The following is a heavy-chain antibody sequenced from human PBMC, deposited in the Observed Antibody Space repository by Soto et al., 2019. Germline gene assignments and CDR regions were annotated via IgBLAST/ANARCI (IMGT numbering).Heavy chain of an antibody. J-gene: IGHJ4*02. CDR1: GDTFSRYS. Sequence: QVQLVQSGAEVKKPGSSVKVSCTASGDTFSRYSLSWVRQAPGQGPEWMGRIIPMLGMADYAQKFQGRASITADKPTSTVYMFLSSLRSEDTAVYYCATSYGSGSAHFDYWGQGSLVTVSS. CDR3: ATSYGSGSAHFDY. D-gene: IGHD3-10*01. CDR2: IIPMLGMA. V-gene: IGHV1-69*02.